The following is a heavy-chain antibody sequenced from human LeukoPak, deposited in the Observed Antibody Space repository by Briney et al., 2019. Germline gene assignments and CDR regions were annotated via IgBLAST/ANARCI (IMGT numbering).Heavy chain of an antibody. Sequence: GGSLRLSCAASGFTFSSYSMNWVRQAPGKGLEWVSHITASGTAMFYADSVKGRFTISRDNAKNSLYLQMNSLRDEDTAVYYCARGFADFVWGSYPSSYWGQGILVTVSS. CDR3: ARGFADFVWGSYPSSY. V-gene: IGHV3-48*02. J-gene: IGHJ4*02. D-gene: IGHD3-16*02. CDR1: GFTFSSYS. CDR2: ITASGTAM.